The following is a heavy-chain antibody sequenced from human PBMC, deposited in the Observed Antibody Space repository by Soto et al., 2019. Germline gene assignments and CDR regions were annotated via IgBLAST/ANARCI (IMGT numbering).Heavy chain of an antibody. Sequence: PXGSLRLPFAASGFTFSSYCMSWVRQAPGKGPEWVANINGDGSEKNYVDSVKGRFTISRDNAKNPLYLHMNSLRAEDTAVYYCATARYIGTWGQGTLVTVSS. CDR2: INGDGSEK. D-gene: IGHD3-9*01. CDR1: GFTFSSYC. J-gene: IGHJ5*02. V-gene: IGHV3-7*01. CDR3: ATARYIGT.